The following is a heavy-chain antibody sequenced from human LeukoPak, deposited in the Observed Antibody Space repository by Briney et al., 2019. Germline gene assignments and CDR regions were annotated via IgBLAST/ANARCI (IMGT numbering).Heavy chain of an antibody. CDR2: INPNSGGT. Sequence: ASVKVSCKASGYTFTGYYMHWVRQAPGQGLEWMGWINPNSGGTNYAQKFQGRVTMTRDTSISTAYMELSRLRSDDTAVYYCHSRGRDGYNRYYFDYWGQGTLVTVSS. V-gene: IGHV1-2*02. CDR1: GYTFTGYY. J-gene: IGHJ4*02. D-gene: IGHD5-24*01. CDR3: HSRGRDGYNRYYFDY.